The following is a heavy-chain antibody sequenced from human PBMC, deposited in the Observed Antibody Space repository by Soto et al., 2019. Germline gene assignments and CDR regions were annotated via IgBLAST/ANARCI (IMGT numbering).Heavy chain of an antibody. J-gene: IGHJ4*02. Sequence: EVQLLESGGGLVQPGGSLRLSCAASGFTFSSYGMTWVRQAPGKGLEWVSFSSATGAGTYYADSVKGRFTISRDNSKHTLYLQMTSLSANDTAVYYCAKDRRAGGNYGFYSDFWGQGAVVSVSS. CDR2: SSATGAGT. V-gene: IGHV3-23*01. CDR3: AKDRRAGGNYGFYSDF. CDR1: GFTFSSYG. D-gene: IGHD3-10*01.